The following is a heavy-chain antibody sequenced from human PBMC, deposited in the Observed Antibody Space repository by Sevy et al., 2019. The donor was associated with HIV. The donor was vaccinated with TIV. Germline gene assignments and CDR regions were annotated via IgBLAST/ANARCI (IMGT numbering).Heavy chain of an antibody. J-gene: IGHJ4*02. V-gene: IGHV3-30*04. CDR2: ISYDGSLK. CDR3: AREGRDYDYIWGTHHSGF. Sequence: GGSLRLSCAASGFTFSGYAMHWVRQAPGKGLEWLAVISYDGSLKYYTDSVKGRFTISSDKTKITLLLQVNSPRPGDTAVYYWAREGRDYDYIWGTHHSGFRAQGTLVTVSS. D-gene: IGHD3-16*01. CDR1: GFTFSGYA.